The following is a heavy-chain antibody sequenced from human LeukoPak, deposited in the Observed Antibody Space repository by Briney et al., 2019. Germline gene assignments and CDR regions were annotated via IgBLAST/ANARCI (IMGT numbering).Heavy chain of an antibody. CDR3: ARFDSSGFNYYYYGTDV. CDR1: GYTFTSYD. Sequence: GASVKVSCKASGYTFTSYDINWVRQATGQGLEWMGWMNPNSGNTGYAQKFQGRVTMTRNTSISTAYMELSSLRSEDTAVYYCARFDSSGFNYYYYGTDVWGQGTTVTVSS. CDR2: MNPNSGNT. V-gene: IGHV1-8*01. D-gene: IGHD3-22*01. J-gene: IGHJ6*02.